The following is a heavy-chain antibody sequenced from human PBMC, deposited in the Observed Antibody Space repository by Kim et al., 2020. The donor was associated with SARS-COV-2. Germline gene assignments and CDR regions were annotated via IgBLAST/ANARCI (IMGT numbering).Heavy chain of an antibody. D-gene: IGHD2-21*02. Sequence: LKSRVTISVDTSKTQFSLKLSSVTAADTAVYYCVRSIYCGGDCYSEFDYWGQGTLVTVSS. V-gene: IGHV4-31*02. J-gene: IGHJ4*02. CDR3: VRSIYCGGDCYSEFDY.